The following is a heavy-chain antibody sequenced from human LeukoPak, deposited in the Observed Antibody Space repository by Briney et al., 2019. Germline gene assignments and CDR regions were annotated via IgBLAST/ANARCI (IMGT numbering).Heavy chain of an antibody. CDR3: ATQFRDGYNFLFDY. J-gene: IGHJ4*02. Sequence: SETLSLTCTVSGGSISSHYWSWIRQPPGKGLEWIGYIYYSGSTNYNPSLKSRVTISVDTSKNQFSLKLSSGTAADTAVYYCATQFRDGYNFLFDYWGQGTLVTVSS. CDR2: IYYSGST. V-gene: IGHV4-59*11. D-gene: IGHD5-24*01. CDR1: GGSISSHY.